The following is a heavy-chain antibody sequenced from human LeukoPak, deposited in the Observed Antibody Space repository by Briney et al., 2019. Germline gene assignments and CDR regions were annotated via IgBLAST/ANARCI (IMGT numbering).Heavy chain of an antibody. Sequence: PSETLSLTCTVSGVSITIDYWCCIRQPPGKGLEWIGYIYYTGSTNYSPSLKSRVTLSIDTSEGQFSLKLSSVTAADTAVYYCARAWHMTRFFDYWGQGTLVTVSS. CDR3: ARAWHMTRFFDY. CDR1: GVSITIDY. J-gene: IGHJ4*02. CDR2: IYYTGST. V-gene: IGHV4-59*01. D-gene: IGHD3-16*01.